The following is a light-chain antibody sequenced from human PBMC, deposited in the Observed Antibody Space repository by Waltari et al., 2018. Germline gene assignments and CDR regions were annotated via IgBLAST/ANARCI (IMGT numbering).Light chain of an antibody. V-gene: IGKV4-1*01. CDR2: WAS. J-gene: IGKJ4*01. CDR1: QSLLYSSNNKNY. CDR3: QQFFAKPLT. Sequence: DIVMTQSPDSLAVSLGERATINCKSSQSLLYSSNNKNYLAWYQHKPGQPPKLLISWASTRDSGVPARFSGSGSATDFTLTISTLQAEDVAVYYCQQFFAKPLTFGGGTKVEIK.